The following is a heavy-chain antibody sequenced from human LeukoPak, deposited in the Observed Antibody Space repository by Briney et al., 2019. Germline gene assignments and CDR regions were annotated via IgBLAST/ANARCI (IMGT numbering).Heavy chain of an antibody. J-gene: IGHJ3*02. V-gene: IGHV1-46*01. CDR2: INPSGVST. Sequence: GASVKVSCKASGYTFTTYYIHWVRQAPGQGLEWMALINPSGVSTHYAQKFQGRVTVTRDTSTSTVYMELTSLRSEDTAVYYCACLPYAFDIWGQGTMVTVSS. CDR3: ACLPYAFDI. CDR1: GYTFTTYY.